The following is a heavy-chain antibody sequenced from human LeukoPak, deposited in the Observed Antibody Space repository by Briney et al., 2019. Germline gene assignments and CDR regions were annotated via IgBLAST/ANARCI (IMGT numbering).Heavy chain of an antibody. CDR2: ISWNSGSI. J-gene: IGHJ3*02. D-gene: IGHD3-10*01. CDR3: AKDMEFYGSGSYYMDAFDI. V-gene: IGHV3-9*01. Sequence: PGGSLRLSCAASGFTFSSYWMHWVRQAPGKGLEWVSGISWNSGSIGYADSVKGRFTISRDNAKNSLYLQMNSLRAEGTALYYCAKDMEFYGSGSYYMDAFDIWGQGTMVTVSS. CDR1: GFTFSSYW.